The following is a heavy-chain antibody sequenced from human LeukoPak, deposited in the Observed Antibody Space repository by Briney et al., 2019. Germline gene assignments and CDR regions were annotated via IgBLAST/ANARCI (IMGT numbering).Heavy chain of an antibody. V-gene: IGHV4-59*08. D-gene: IGHD6-19*01. CDR1: GGSISSYH. J-gene: IGHJ4*02. CDR2: MSYSGSA. CDR3: ARNGGGWSFDY. Sequence: PSETLSLTCTVSGGSISSYHWSWIRQSPGKGLEWIGYMSYSGSANYNPSLESRVTISVDTSKNQFSLKLTSVTAADTAVYYCARNGGGWSFDYWGQGTLVTVSS.